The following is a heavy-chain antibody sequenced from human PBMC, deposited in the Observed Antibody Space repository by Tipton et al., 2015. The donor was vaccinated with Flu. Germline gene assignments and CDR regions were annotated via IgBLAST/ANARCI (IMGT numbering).Heavy chain of an antibody. V-gene: IGHV4-39*07. CDR1: GAFISSRSYY. J-gene: IGHJ1*01. D-gene: IGHD6-19*01. Sequence: TLSLTCTVSGAFISSRSYYWGWIRQPPGKGLEWIGCIYSSGSTYYNPSLKSRVTISIDTSKNQFSLRLSSVTAADTAVYYCAREKDSSGSEYFQHWGQGTLVTVSS. CDR2: IYSSGST. CDR3: AREKDSSGSEYFQH.